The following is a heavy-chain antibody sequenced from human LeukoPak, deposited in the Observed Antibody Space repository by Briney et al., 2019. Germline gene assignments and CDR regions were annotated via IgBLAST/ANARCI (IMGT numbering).Heavy chain of an antibody. V-gene: IGHV4-39*07. J-gene: IGHJ4*02. CDR2: LSYSAST. CDR1: GASISSSNSH. Sequence: SETLSLTCTVSGASISSSNSHWGWIRQPPGKGLEWIGSLSYSASTYYNPSLKSRVTISVDTSKNQFSLKLSSVTAADTAVYYCARDMSAAAGTQFDYWGQGTLVTVSS. D-gene: IGHD6-13*01. CDR3: ARDMSAAAGTQFDY.